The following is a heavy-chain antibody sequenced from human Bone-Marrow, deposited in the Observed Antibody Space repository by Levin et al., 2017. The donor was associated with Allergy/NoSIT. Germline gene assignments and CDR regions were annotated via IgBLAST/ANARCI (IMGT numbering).Heavy chain of an antibody. V-gene: IGHV3-53*01. CDR3: ARDRVGETPEAFDI. CDR1: GFSVSNNY. Sequence: PGESLKISCAASGFSVSNNYMNWVRQSPGKGLEWVSVIYRGISTFYADSVTGRFTISRDNSKNTVYLQMNSLRVEDTAVYYCARDRVGETPEAFDIWGRGTMVTVSS. D-gene: IGHD1-26*01. J-gene: IGHJ3*02. CDR2: IYRGIST.